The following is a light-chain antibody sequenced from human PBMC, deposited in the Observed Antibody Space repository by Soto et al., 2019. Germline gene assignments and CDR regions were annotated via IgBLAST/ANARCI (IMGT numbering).Light chain of an antibody. CDR3: SSYTSSSTLWV. CDR1: NSDVGGYNY. J-gene: IGLJ1*01. Sequence: QSALTQPASVSGSPGQSITISCTGTNSDVGGYNYVSWYQQHPGKAPKLMIYDVSNRPSGVSNRFSGSKSGNTASLTISGLQAEDEADYYCSSYTSSSTLWVFGTGTKLTVL. V-gene: IGLV2-14*01. CDR2: DVS.